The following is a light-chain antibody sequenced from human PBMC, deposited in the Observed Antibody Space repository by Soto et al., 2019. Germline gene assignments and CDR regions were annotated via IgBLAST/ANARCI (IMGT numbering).Light chain of an antibody. CDR1: QSVSGG. Sequence: EIVLTQSPATLSLSPGETATLSCRASQSVSGGLAWYQQTPGQAPRLLIYGASSRATGIPDRLSGSGSGTDFTLTISRLEPEDFAVYYCQQYGSSPRLTFGGGTKVDIK. CDR3: QQYGSSPRLT. CDR2: GAS. V-gene: IGKV3-20*01. J-gene: IGKJ4*01.